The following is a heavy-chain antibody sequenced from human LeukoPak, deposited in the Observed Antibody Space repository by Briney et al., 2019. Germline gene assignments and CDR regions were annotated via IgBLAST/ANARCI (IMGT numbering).Heavy chain of an antibody. D-gene: IGHD3-22*01. CDR3: ARCGDSSGYYSLADAFDI. CDR2: ISAYNGNT. CDR1: GYTFTSYG. Sequence: ASVKVSCKASGYTFTSYGISWVRQAPGQGLEWMGWISAYNGNTNYAQKLQGRVTMTTDTSTSTAYMELRSLRSDDTAVYYCARCGDSSGYYSLADAFDIWGQGTMVTVSP. J-gene: IGHJ3*02. V-gene: IGHV1-18*01.